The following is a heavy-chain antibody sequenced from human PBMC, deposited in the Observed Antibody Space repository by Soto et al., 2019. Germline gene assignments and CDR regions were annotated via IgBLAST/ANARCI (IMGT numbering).Heavy chain of an antibody. V-gene: IGHV4-30-4*01. CDR3: ARVLEYYYDSSGYGVYYFDY. D-gene: IGHD3-22*01. CDR2: IYYSGST. J-gene: IGHJ4*02. CDR1: GGPISSGDYY. Sequence: ASETLSLTCTVSGGPISSGDYYWSWIRQPPGKGLEWIGYIYYSGSTYYNPSLKSRVTISVDTSKNQFSLKLSSVTAADTAVYYCARVLEYYYDSSGYGVYYFDYWGQGTLVTVSS.